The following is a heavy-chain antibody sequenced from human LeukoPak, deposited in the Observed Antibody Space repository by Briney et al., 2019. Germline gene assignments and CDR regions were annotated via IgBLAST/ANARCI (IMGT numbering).Heavy chain of an antibody. Sequence: SETLSLTCTVSGGSVSSGSYYWSWIRQPPGKGLEWIGYIYYSGSTNYNPSLKSRVTISVDTSKNQFSLKLSSVTAADTAVYYCARGPAGYWGQGTLVTVSS. CDR2: IYYSGST. V-gene: IGHV4-61*01. CDR1: GGSVSSGSYY. CDR3: ARGPAGY. J-gene: IGHJ4*02.